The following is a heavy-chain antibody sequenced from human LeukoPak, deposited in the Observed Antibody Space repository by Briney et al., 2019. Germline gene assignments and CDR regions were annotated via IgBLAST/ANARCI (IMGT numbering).Heavy chain of an antibody. D-gene: IGHD6-13*01. CDR2: INPSGGGT. V-gene: IGHV1-46*01. Sequence: ASVKVSCKASGYTFTRYFIHWVRRAPGQGLEWVGIINPSGGGTNYAQKFQGRVTMTRDTSTSTFYMELSSLKSEDTAVYYCARGLGIAEYNFDYWGQGTLVTVSS. CDR3: ARGLGIAEYNFDY. J-gene: IGHJ4*02. CDR1: GYTFTRYF.